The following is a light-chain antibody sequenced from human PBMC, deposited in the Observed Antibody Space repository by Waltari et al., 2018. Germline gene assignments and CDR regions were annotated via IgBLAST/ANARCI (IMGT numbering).Light chain of an antibody. V-gene: IGKV2-30*01. CDR3: MQGALWPPT. Sequence: DVVVTQSPLSLPVTPGQTASMSCRSSQSLLYRDGYTYLNWFHQRPGQSPRRLIYRVSSRVSGVPDRFSGSGSGADFALNISRVEAEDVGVYYCMQGALWPPTFGQGTNLDIK. J-gene: IGKJ1*01. CDR1: QSLLYRDGYTY. CDR2: RVS.